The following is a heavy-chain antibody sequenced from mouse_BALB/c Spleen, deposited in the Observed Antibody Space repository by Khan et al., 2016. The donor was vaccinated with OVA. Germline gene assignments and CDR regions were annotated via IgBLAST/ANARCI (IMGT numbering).Heavy chain of an antibody. J-gene: IGHJ3*01. CDR1: GYSFTSYL. CDR3: GRGGYSSFAY. V-gene: IGHV1-5*01. Sequence: VQLKESGTVLARPGASVKMSCKASGYSFTSYLIHWVKQRPGQGLEWIGDVYPGNGDITYNQKFKDKAKLTAGTSANTAYMELSSLTNEDSAVYYCGRGGYSSFAYWGQGTMVTVS. CDR2: VYPGNGDI. D-gene: IGHD1-3*01.